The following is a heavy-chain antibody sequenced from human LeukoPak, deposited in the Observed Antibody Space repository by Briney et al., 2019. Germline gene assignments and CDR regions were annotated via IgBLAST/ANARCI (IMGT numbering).Heavy chain of an antibody. J-gene: IGHJ3*01. Sequence: SETLSLTCTVSGGXIRXXTXXWAXXRQXPXXGXEXXGTIHHSEDTYYNPSLKSRVTISVDTSKNQFSLRVTSLTAADTAVYYCARLGALHDAFDVWGQGTLVTVSS. V-gene: IGHV4-39*07. CDR3: ARLGALHDAFDV. D-gene: IGHD3-16*01. CDR1: GGXIRXXTXX. CDR2: IHHSEDT.